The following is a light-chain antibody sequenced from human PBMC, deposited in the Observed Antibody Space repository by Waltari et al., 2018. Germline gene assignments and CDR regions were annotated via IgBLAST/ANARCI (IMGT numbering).Light chain of an antibody. CDR2: GAS. CDR1: RSVTSDY. Sequence: EMVLTQSPGTLSLSPGERATLSCRASRSVTSDYLAWYQQKPGQAPRLLIFGASTRATGIPDRFSGSGSGTDFTLTISRLEPEDFAVYYCQQYGRSLRTFGQGTKVEIK. V-gene: IGKV3-20*01. CDR3: QQYGRSLRT. J-gene: IGKJ1*01.